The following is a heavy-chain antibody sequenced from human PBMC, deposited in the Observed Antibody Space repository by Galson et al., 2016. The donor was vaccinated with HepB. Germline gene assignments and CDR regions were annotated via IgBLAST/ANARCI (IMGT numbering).Heavy chain of an antibody. D-gene: IGHD3-10*01. J-gene: IGHJ6*02. CDR3: ARGVRIIMVRGVMNYYYYGMDV. CDR1: GYTLTSYG. CDR2: ISGYNGNT. Sequence: SVKVSCKASGYTLTSYGISWVRQAPGQGLEWMGWISGYNGNTNYAHKLQGRVTMTTDTSTSTAYMELRSLRSDDTAVYYCARGVRIIMVRGVMNYYYYGMDVWGQGTTVTVSS. V-gene: IGHV1-18*01.